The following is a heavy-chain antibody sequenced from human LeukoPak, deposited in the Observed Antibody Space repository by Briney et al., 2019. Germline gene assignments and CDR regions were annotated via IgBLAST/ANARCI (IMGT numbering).Heavy chain of an antibody. Sequence: PSETLSLTCTVSGGSISSYYWSWIRQPAGKGLEWIGRIYTSGSTNYNPSLESRVTISLDTSKNQFSLKLGSVTAADTAVYYCARERIYGSGSYNDYWGQGTLVTVSS. J-gene: IGHJ4*02. CDR2: IYTSGST. D-gene: IGHD3-10*01. CDR1: GGSISSYY. V-gene: IGHV4-4*07. CDR3: ARERIYGSGSYNDY.